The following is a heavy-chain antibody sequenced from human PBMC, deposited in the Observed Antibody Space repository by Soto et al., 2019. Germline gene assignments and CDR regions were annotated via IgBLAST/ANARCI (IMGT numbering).Heavy chain of an antibody. CDR3: AKGSASGSPYYFDY. V-gene: IGHV3-74*01. J-gene: IGHJ4*02. Sequence: GGSLRLSCAASGFTFSSYWMHWVRQAPGKGLVWVSRISSDGSNTNNADSVKGRFTISRDNAKNTLYLQMNSLRAEDTAVYYCAKGSASGSPYYFDYWGQGTLVTVSS. CDR2: ISSDGSNT. CDR1: GFTFSSYW. D-gene: IGHD6-25*01.